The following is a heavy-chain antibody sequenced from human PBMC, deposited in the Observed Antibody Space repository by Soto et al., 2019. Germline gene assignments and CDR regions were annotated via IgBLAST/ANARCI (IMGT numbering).Heavy chain of an antibody. CDR1: VDSVSSNSVA. CDR2: TYYRSRWYN. Sequence: SQTLSLTCVISVDSVSSNSVAWNWVRQSPSRGLEWLGRTYYRSRWYNDYAVSVRSRIAINPDTSKNHFSLQLNSVTPDDTAVYYCARSEEDSDYYYYGMDVWGQGTTVTVSS. V-gene: IGHV6-1*01. CDR3: ARSEEDSDYYYYGMDV. J-gene: IGHJ6*02. D-gene: IGHD2-15*01.